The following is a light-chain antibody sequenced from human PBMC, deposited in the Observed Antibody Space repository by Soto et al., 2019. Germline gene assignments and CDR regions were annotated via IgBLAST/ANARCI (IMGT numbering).Light chain of an antibody. V-gene: IGLV1-44*01. Sequence: QSVLTQPPSASGTPGQRVTISCSGSSSNIGSHTANWYQQLPGTAPKLLIYSNNQRPSGVPDRFSGSKSGTSASLAISGLQSEDEADYYCCSYAGGYTHAVFGGGTKVTVL. CDR3: CSYAGGYTHAV. CDR1: SSNIGSHT. J-gene: IGLJ2*01. CDR2: SNN.